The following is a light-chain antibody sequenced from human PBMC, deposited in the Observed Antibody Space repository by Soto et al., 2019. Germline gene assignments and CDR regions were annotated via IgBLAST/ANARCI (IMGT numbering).Light chain of an antibody. CDR1: SSNIGAGYD. J-gene: IGLJ1*01. Sequence: QSVLTQPPSVSGAPVQRVTISCTGSSSNIGAGYDVHWYQQRPGTAPKLLIYGNKNRPSGVPDRFSGSKSGTSASLAITGLQAEDEADYYCQPYDSSLSVSYVFGTGTKVTVL. CDR2: GNK. V-gene: IGLV1-40*01. CDR3: QPYDSSLSVSYV.